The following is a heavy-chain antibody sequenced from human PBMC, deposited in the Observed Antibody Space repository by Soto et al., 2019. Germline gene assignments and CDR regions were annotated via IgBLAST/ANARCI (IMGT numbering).Heavy chain of an antibody. CDR1: GLTFSRYA. J-gene: IGHJ6*02. CDR2: ISGSGGTR. Sequence: EVQLLESGGGLIQPGGSLRLSCAASGLTFSRYAMNWVRQAPGKGLEWVSVISGSGGTRYYADSVKGRFTISRDKSKGILYLQMNSLRADDTAVYYCAKDPYPVVAAPAANGMDVWRQGTTVTVSS. CDR3: AKDPYPVVAAPAANGMDV. D-gene: IGHD2-2*01. V-gene: IGHV3-23*01.